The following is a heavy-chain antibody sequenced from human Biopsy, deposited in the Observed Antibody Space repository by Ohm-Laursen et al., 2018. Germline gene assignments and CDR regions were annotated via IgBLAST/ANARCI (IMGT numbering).Heavy chain of an antibody. CDR3: ARGLGGYDYWYFDL. V-gene: IGHV1-69*06. J-gene: IGHJ2*01. CDR2: IMSLYNTT. CDR1: GGMFNSYT. Sequence: SVKVSCKASGGMFNSYTINWLRQAPGQGLQWMGGIMSLYNTTNYAQKFWDRITVTADKSTNTVYMALSSLTSEDTAVYFCARGLGGYDYWYFDLWGRGTLVIVSS. D-gene: IGHD5-12*01.